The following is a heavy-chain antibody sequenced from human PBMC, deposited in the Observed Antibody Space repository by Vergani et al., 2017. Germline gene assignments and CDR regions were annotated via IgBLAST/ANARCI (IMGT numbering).Heavy chain of an antibody. CDR3: AKASDYDGSGSYFSDY. CDR1: GFTFSSYA. Sequence: EVQLLESGGGLVQPGGSLRLSCAASGFTFSSYAMSWVRQAPGKGLEWVSAISGSGGSTYYADSVKGRFTISRDNSKNTLYLQMNSLRAEDTAVYYCAKASDYDGSGSYFSDYWGQGTLVTVSS. J-gene: IGHJ4*02. V-gene: IGHV3-23*01. CDR2: ISGSGGST. D-gene: IGHD3-10*01.